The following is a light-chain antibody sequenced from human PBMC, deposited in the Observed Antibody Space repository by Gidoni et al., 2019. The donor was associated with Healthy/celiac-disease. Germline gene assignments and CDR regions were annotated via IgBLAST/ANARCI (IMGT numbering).Light chain of an antibody. J-gene: IGKJ2*01. V-gene: IGKV3-15*01. CDR3: QHYNNLPYT. Sequence: EIVMTQSPATLSVSPGERETLSCRAIQSVNLNLAWYQQKPGQAPRLLIYAASTMATGIPSSFSGSGSGTEFTLTISSLQSEDFAVYYCQHYNNLPYTFGQGTKLEIK. CDR1: QSVNLN. CDR2: AAS.